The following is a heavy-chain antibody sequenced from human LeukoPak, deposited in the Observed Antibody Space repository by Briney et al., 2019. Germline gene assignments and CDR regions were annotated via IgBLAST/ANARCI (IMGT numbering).Heavy chain of an antibody. CDR1: GGFISSYY. J-gene: IGHJ6*02. Sequence: PSETLSLTCTVSGGFISSYYWSWIRQPPGKGLEWIGYIYYSGSTNYNPSLRSRVTISVDTSKNQSSLKLSSVTAADTAVYYCARDSSGYYLSGNYYYYGMVVWGQGTTVTVSS. D-gene: IGHD3-22*01. V-gene: IGHV4-59*01. CDR2: IYYSGST. CDR3: ARDSSGYYLSGNYYYYGMVV.